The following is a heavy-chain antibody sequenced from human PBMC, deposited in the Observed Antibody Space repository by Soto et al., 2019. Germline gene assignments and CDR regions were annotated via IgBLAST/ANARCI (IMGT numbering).Heavy chain of an antibody. D-gene: IGHD6-19*01. CDR2: IYYSGST. V-gene: IGHV4-39*01. J-gene: IGHJ4*02. CDR3: ARQVYSSGWYRPYYFDY. Sequence: SETLSLTCTVSGGSISSSSYYWGWIRQPPGKGLEWIGSIYYSGSTYYNPSLKSRVTISVDTSKNQFSLKLSSVTAADTAVYYCARQVYSSGWYRPYYFDYWGQGTLVTVSS. CDR1: GGSISSSSYY.